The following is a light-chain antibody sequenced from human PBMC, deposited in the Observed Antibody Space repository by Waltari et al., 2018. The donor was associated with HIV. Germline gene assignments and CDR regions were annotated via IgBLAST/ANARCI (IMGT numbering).Light chain of an antibody. CDR2: GVS. CDR3: SSLTLTHSVL. Sequence: QSALAQPTSVAGSPGQSITISCTGSISDIGLYDFVSWYQQYPDKAPPLLIYGVSSRPAGIIDRFSAFKSGNTATLTISGLQAEDEADYYCSSLTLTHSVLFGGVTRLTVL. CDR1: ISDIGLYDF. J-gene: IGLJ3*02. V-gene: IGLV2-14*03.